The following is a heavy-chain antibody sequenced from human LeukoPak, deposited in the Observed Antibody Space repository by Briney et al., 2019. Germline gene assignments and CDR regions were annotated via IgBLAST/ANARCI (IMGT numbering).Heavy chain of an antibody. V-gene: IGHV4-39*01. J-gene: IGHJ4*02. CDR1: GGSTSSSSFY. CDR2: IYYSETT. D-gene: IGHD5-12*01. CDR3: TAGRWLQLGVEY. Sequence: SETLSLTCTVSGGSTSSSSFYWGWIRQPPGKGLEWVGSIYYSETTYYSPSLKSRVTISADMSKNQFSLKLGSMTAADTGVYYCTAGRWLQLGVEYWGQGTLVTVSS.